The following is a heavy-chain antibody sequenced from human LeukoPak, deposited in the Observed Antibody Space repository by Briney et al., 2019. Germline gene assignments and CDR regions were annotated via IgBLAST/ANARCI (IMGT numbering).Heavy chain of an antibody. D-gene: IGHD3-10*01. CDR2: IKQDGSEK. CDR1: GFTFSSYW. Sequence: GGSLRLSCAASGFTFSSYWMSWVRQAPGKGLEWVANIKQDGSEKYYVDSVKGRFTISRDNAKNSLYLQMNSLRAEDTAVYYYARVLLWFGETNFDYWGQGTLVTVSS. CDR3: ARVLLWFGETNFDY. V-gene: IGHV3-7*01. J-gene: IGHJ4*02.